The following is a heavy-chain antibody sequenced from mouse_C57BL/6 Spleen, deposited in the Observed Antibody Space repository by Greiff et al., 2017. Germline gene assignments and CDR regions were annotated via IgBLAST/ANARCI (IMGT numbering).Heavy chain of an antibody. CDR1: GFTFTSYW. CDR2: IDPSDSYT. J-gene: IGHJ2*01. V-gene: IGHV1-50*01. D-gene: IGHD1-1*02. Sequence: VQLQQPGAELVKPGASVKLSCTASGFTFTSYWMQWVKQRPGQGLEWIGEIDPSDSYTNYNSKFKGKTTLTVDTSSSTAYMQLSRLTSEDAAVYYCARRWEPFDGWGQGTTLTVST. CDR3: ARRWEPFDG.